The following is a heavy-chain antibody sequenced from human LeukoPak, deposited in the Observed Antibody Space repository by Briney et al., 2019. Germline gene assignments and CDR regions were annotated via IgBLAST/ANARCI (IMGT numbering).Heavy chain of an antibody. D-gene: IGHD5-12*01. V-gene: IGHV3-23*01. CDR2: ISGSGGST. CDR3: AKDGSKDIVANLH. CDR1: GFTFSSYA. J-gene: IGHJ4*02. Sequence: GGSLRLSCAASGFTFSSYAMSWVRQAPGKGLEWVSAISGSGGSTYYADSVKGRFTISRDNSKSTLYLQMNSLRAEDTAVYYCAKDGSKDIVANLHWGQGTLVTVSS.